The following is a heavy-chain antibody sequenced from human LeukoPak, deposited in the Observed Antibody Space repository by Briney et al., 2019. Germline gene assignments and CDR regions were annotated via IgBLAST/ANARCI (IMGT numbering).Heavy chain of an antibody. D-gene: IGHD6-13*01. CDR2: IYSGGST. CDR3: ARMYSSSWFY. Sequence: GGSLRLSCPDSGFTVSSNYMSWVRQAPGKGLEWVSVIYSGGSTYYADSVKGRFTISRDNSKNTLYLQMNSLRAEDTAVYYCARMYSSSWFYWGQGTLVTVSS. V-gene: IGHV3-66*01. CDR1: GFTVSSNY. J-gene: IGHJ4*02.